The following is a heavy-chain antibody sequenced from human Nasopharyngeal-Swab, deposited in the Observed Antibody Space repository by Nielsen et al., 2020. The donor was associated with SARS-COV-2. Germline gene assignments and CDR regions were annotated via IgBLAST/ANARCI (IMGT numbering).Heavy chain of an antibody. J-gene: IGHJ6*02. D-gene: IGHD3-22*01. CDR1: GGSSSSYY. CDR2: IDYSGST. Sequence: SETLSLTCTVSGGSSSSYYWSWIRQPPGKGLEWIGYIDYSGSTNYNPSLKRRVTISADTSKNQFSLRLTSVTAADTAVYYCARGELVIITTSYYYYAMDVWGQGTTVTVSS. CDR3: ARGELVIITTSYYYYAMDV. V-gene: IGHV4-59*01.